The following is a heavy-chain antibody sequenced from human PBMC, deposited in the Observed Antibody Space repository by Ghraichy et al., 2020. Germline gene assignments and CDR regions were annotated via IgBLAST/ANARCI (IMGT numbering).Heavy chain of an antibody. J-gene: IGHJ4*02. CDR2: IVSGSLVT. Sequence: GGSLRLSCAASGFTFSDYTMNWVRQSPGKGLEWVSAIVSGSLVTYYADSVKGRFSISRDDSKNTLSLQMNNLRPEDTGLYYCAKDGVPDGLWEIDYWGRGTLVTVSS. CDR3: AKDGVPDGLWEIDY. CDR1: GFTFSDYT. V-gene: IGHV3-23*01. D-gene: IGHD1-26*01.